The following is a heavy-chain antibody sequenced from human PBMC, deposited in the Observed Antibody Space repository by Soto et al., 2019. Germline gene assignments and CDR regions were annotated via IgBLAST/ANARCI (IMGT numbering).Heavy chain of an antibody. V-gene: IGHV1-8*01. CDR1: GYTFTSYD. CDR2: MNPNSGNT. J-gene: IGHJ6*03. Sequence: GASVKVSCKASGYTFTSYDINWVRQATGQGLEWMGWMNPNSGNTGYAQKFQGRVTMTRNTSISTAYMELSSLRSEDTAVYYCARGLRFLEWLSPYYYYMDVWGKGTTVTVSS. CDR3: ARGLRFLEWLSPYYYYMDV. D-gene: IGHD3-3*01.